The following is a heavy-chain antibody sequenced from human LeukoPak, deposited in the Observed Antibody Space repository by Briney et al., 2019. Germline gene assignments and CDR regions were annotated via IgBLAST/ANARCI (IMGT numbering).Heavy chain of an antibody. CDR1: GGSISSHY. D-gene: IGHD5-12*01. CDR2: IYYSGST. V-gene: IGHV4-59*11. Sequence: SETLSLTCTVSGGSISSHYWSWIRQPPGKGLEWIGYIYYSGSTNYNPSLKSRVTISVDTSKNQFSLKLSSVTAADTAVYYCARFSGYDPSHDYWGQGTLVTVSS. CDR3: ARFSGYDPSHDY. J-gene: IGHJ4*02.